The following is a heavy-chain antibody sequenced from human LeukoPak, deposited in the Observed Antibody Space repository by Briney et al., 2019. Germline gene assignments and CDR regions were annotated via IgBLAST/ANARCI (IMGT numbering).Heavy chain of an antibody. CDR2: IYYSGST. D-gene: IGHD4-17*01. Sequence: PSETLSLTCTVSGGSISSSYYWGWIRQPPGKGLEWIGSIYYSGSTYYNPSLKSRVTISVDTSKNQFSLKLSSVTAADTAVYYCARQVTTVTTGAFDIWGQGTMVTVSS. CDR3: ARQVTTVTTGAFDI. J-gene: IGHJ3*02. CDR1: GGSISSSYY. V-gene: IGHV4-39*01.